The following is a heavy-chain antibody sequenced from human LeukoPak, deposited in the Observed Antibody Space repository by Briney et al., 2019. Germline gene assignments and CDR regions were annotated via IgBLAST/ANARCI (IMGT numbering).Heavy chain of an antibody. D-gene: IGHD2-21*02. J-gene: IGHJ4*02. CDR2: IYPGDSDT. CDR3: ARPTRGGGDCCGFDY. Sequence: GESLKISCKGSGYSFTSYWIGWVRQMPGKGLEWMGIIYPGDSDTRYSPSFQGQVTISADKSISTAYLQWSSLKASDTAMYYCARPTRGGGDCCGFDYWGQGTLVTVSS. CDR1: GYSFTSYW. V-gene: IGHV5-51*01.